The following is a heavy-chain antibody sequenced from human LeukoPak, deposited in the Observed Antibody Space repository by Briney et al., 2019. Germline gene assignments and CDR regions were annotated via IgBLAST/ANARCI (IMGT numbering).Heavy chain of an antibody. V-gene: IGHV3-30*18. Sequence: GGSLRLSCAASGFTFSSYGMHWVRQAPGKGLEWVAVISYDGSNKYYADSVKGRFTISRDNSKNTLYLQMNSLRAEDTAVYYCAKIPYSGSYLDYWGQGTLVTVSS. J-gene: IGHJ4*02. CDR1: GFTFSSYG. D-gene: IGHD1-26*01. CDR2: ISYDGSNK. CDR3: AKIPYSGSYLDY.